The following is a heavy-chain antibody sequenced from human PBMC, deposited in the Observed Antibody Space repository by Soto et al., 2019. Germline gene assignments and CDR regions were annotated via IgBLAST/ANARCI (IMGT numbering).Heavy chain of an antibody. Sequence: QVQLVQSGAEVKKPGASVKVSCKASGYTFTSYGISWVRQAPGRGLEWMGWISAYNGNTNYAQKLQGRVTMTTDTSTSTAYMELRSLRSDDTAVYYCARVGDTYYDYVWGSYRYYYFDYWGQGTLVTVSS. CDR2: ISAYNGNT. J-gene: IGHJ4*02. CDR3: ARVGDTYYDYVWGSYRYYYFDY. D-gene: IGHD3-16*02. CDR1: GYTFTSYG. V-gene: IGHV1-18*01.